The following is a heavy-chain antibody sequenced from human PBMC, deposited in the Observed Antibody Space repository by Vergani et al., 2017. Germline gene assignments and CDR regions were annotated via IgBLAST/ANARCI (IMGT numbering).Heavy chain of an antibody. CDR2: IYYSGST. V-gene: IGHV4-59*01. J-gene: IGHJ5*02. CDR3: ARRGVVPATGWFDP. CDR1: GGSISSYY. Sequence: QVQLQESGPGLVKPSETLSLTCTVSGGSISSYYWSWIRQPPGKGLDWFGYIYYSGSTNYNPSLQSRVTISVDTSKNQFSLKLSSVTAADTAVYYCARRGVVPATGWFDPWGQGTLVTVSS. D-gene: IGHD2-2*01.